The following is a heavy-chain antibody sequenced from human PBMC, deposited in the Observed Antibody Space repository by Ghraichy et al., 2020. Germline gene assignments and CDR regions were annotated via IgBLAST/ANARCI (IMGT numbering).Heavy chain of an antibody. CDR2: INPNSGGT. Sequence: ASVKVSCKASGYTFTDYYIHWVRQAPGQGLEWMGWINPNSGGTNYAQKFQGRVTMTRDTSISTAYMELSRLRSVDTAVYFCARDQVGVTPTYWGQGTLVTVSS. CDR3: ARDQVGVTPTY. V-gene: IGHV1-2*02. CDR1: GYTFTDYY. D-gene: IGHD4-23*01. J-gene: IGHJ4*02.